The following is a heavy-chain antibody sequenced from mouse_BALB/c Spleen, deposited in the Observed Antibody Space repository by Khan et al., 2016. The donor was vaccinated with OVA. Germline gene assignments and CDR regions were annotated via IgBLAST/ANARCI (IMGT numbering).Heavy chain of an antibody. Sequence: QVQLKQSGAELARPGASVKMSCKASGYTFISYTIHWVKQRPGQGLEWIGYINPSNDYTNYNQKFKDKSTLTADKSSSTAYMQLSSLTSEDSAVXSYTSSGAYYGSGACFAYWGQGTLVTVSA. J-gene: IGHJ3*01. V-gene: IGHV1-4*01. CDR1: GYTFISYT. CDR2: INPSNDYT. D-gene: IGHD1-1*01. CDR3: TSSGAYYGSGACFAY.